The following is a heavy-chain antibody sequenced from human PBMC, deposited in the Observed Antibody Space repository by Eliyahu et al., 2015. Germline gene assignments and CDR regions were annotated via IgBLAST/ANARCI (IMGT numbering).Heavy chain of an antibody. Sequence: QVHLVESGGAVVQPGRSLRLSCEASGFTFSRYDMHWVRQAPGRGLEXVSVISYDGSRQYYADSVKGRFIISRDNSKNTVHLQMNSLTTEDTSVYYCAKGTGGDVWGQGTTVTVSS. D-gene: IGHD1-1*01. J-gene: IGHJ6*02. V-gene: IGHV3-30*18. CDR3: AKGTGGDV. CDR1: GFTFSRYD. CDR2: ISYDGSRQ.